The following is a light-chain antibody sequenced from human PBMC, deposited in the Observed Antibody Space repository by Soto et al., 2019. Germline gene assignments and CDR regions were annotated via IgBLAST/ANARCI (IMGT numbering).Light chain of an antibody. CDR1: QRIGIY. V-gene: IGKV1-39*01. J-gene: IGKJ1*01. CDR2: AAS. Sequence: DIQVTQSPSSLSASVGNIFTITCRASQRIGIYLNWYQQKPGKAPELLIYAASSLQSGVPSRLSGSGYGTDFTITISSMQPEDFTTYYCQQSYSTTITFGHGTKVDIK. CDR3: QQSYSTTIT.